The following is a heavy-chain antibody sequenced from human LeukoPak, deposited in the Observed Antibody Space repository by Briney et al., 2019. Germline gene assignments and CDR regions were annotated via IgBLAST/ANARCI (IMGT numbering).Heavy chain of an antibody. Sequence: GGSLRLSCAASGFTFGTYWMSWVRQAPGKGLEWVANIKQDGSETYYVDSVKGRFTISRDNAKNSLYLQMNSVRAEDTAVYYCARADFLLAVAGDFDYWGQGTRVTVSS. V-gene: IGHV3-7*01. CDR3: ARADFLLAVAGDFDY. CDR2: IKQDGSET. CDR1: GFTFGTYW. D-gene: IGHD6-19*01. J-gene: IGHJ4*02.